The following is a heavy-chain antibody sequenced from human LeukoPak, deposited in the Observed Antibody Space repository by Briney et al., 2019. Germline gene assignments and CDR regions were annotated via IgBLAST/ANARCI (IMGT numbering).Heavy chain of an antibody. CDR3: AREKVSQWRGAFDH. Sequence: GASVKVSCKASGGTFSSYGISWVRQAPGQGLEWMGRIIPLLAIANYAQKFQGRVTITADKSTSTAYMELSSLRSEDTAVYYCAREKVSQWRGAFDHWGQGTQVTVSS. CDR2: IIPLLAIA. CDR1: GGTFSSYG. D-gene: IGHD6-19*01. V-gene: IGHV1-69*04. J-gene: IGHJ4*02.